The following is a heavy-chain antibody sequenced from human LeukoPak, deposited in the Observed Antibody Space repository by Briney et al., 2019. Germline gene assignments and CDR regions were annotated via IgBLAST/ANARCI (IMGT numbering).Heavy chain of an antibody. Sequence: PGGSLRLSCAASGFTFSNYWMHWVRQVAGKELVWVSRINNLGTSSNYADSVRGRFTISRDDAKNTLYLQMNSLRAEDTAVYYCARGGGAYYFDYWGRGTLVTVSS. CDR1: GFTFSNYW. J-gene: IGHJ4*02. D-gene: IGHD3-10*01. CDR3: ARGGGAYYFDY. CDR2: INNLGTSS. V-gene: IGHV3-74*01.